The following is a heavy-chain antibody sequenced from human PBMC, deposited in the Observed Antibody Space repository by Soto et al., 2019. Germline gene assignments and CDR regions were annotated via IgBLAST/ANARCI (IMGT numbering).Heavy chain of an antibody. D-gene: IGHD3-9*01. CDR1: GGSMTIGSYY. Sequence: PSETLSLTCTVSGGSMTIGSYYWSWIRQPPGKGLEYIGYIYHSGSTNYTPSLKSRVTMTVDTSRNQFSLKLTSVTAADTAVYYCARVLIGYVYQFDPWGKGSLVTVPS. CDR2: IYHSGST. J-gene: IGHJ5*02. V-gene: IGHV4-61*01. CDR3: ARVLIGYVYQFDP.